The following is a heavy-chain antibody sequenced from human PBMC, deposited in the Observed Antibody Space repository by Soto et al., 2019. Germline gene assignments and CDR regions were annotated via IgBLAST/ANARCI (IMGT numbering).Heavy chain of an antibody. CDR3: TRHDEPYGSGSSSLDY. J-gene: IGHJ4*02. CDR2: IRSKANSYAT. V-gene: IGHV3-73*01. Sequence: GGSLRLSCAASGFTFSGSAMHWVRQASGKGLEWVGRIRSKANSYATAYAASVKGRFTISRDDSKNTAYLQMNSLKTEDTAVYSCTRHDEPYGSGSSSLDYWGQGTLVTVSS. CDR1: GFTFSGSA. D-gene: IGHD3-10*01.